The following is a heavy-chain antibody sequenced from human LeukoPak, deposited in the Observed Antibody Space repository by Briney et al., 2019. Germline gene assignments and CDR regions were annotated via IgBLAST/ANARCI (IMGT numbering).Heavy chain of an antibody. V-gene: IGHV1-46*01. CDR3: AKDPPYYDFWSGYFSADHSYMDV. CDR2: INPSGGST. J-gene: IGHJ6*03. Sequence: ASVKVSCKASGYTFTSYYMHWVRQAPGQGLEWMGIINPSGGSTSYAQKFQGRVTMTRDTSTSTVYMELSSLRSEDTAVYYCAKDPPYYDFWSGYFSADHSYMDVWGKGTTVTVSS. CDR1: GYTFTSYY. D-gene: IGHD3-3*01.